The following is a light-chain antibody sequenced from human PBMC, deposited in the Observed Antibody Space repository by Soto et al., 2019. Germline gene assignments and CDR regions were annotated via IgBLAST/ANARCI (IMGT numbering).Light chain of an antibody. CDR1: QSVNNDY. J-gene: IGKJ4*01. Sequence: EDVLTQSAGALSLSPGERATLSCRATQSVNNDYLAGYQQRPGLAPRLLIFGASGRATGIPDRFSGSGSGTDFTLTISRLEPEDFASYYCQQYGSSPLPFGGGTKV. V-gene: IGKV3-20*01. CDR3: QQYGSSPLP. CDR2: GAS.